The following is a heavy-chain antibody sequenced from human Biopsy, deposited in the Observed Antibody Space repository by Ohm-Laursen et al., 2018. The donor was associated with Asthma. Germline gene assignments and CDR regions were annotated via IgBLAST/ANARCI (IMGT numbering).Heavy chain of an antibody. V-gene: IGHV1-3*01. J-gene: IGHJ5*02. D-gene: IGHD1-26*01. CDR2: LNPVNGNT. Sequence: ATVKISCKASGYTFNSNAIHWMRQAPGQRLEWMGWLNPVNGNTKYSPQFQGRVTITRDTSASTAYMELSSLTSDDTAVFYCAREVGAFWYDPWGQGTLVTVSS. CDR1: GYTFNSNA. CDR3: AREVGAFWYDP.